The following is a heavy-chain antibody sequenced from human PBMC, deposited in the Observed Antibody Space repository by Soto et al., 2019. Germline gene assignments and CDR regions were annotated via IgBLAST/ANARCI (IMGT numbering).Heavy chain of an antibody. J-gene: IGHJ5*02. CDR1: GGSIRSCGYS. CDR2: IYHSGFT. Sequence: SETLSLTCAVSGGSIRSCGYSWCWIRQQPGKGLEWIGYIYHSGFTYYNPSLKSRVTISVDTSKNQLSLKLSSVTAADTAVYYCARSIDPWGQGTLVTVSS. V-gene: IGHV4-31*11. CDR3: ARSIDP.